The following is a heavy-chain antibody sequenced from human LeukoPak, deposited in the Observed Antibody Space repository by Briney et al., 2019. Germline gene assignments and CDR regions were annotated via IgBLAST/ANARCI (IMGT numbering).Heavy chain of an antibody. CDR2: ISYDGSNK. J-gene: IGHJ6*02. CDR1: GFTFSSYA. Sequence: GRSLRLSCAASGFTFSSYAMHWVRQAPGKGLEWVAVISYDGSNKYYADSVKGRFTISRDNSKNTLYLQMNSLRAEDTALYYCAKDTLYYGMDVWGQGTTVTVSS. CDR3: AKDTLYYGMDV. V-gene: IGHV3-30*04. D-gene: IGHD3-16*01.